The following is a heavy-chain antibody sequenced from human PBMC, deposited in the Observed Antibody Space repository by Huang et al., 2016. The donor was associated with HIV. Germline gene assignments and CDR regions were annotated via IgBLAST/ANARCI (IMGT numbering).Heavy chain of an antibody. Sequence: QVRLDQWGAGLLKPSETLTLTCAVYGASLSGFFWSWIRQSPGRGLEWIGEITQSGRTNYNPSLKSRVTIAIDTSKKQFSLKLKSVTADDTSTYYCARGRGTSWSFFDTWGQGSFVTVSP. CDR3: ARGRGTSWSFFDT. J-gene: IGHJ5*02. D-gene: IGHD2-2*01. CDR2: ITQSGRT. CDR1: GASLSGFF. V-gene: IGHV4-34*01.